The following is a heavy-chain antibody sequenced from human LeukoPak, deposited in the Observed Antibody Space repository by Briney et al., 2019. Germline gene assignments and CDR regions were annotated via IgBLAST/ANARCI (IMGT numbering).Heavy chain of an antibody. J-gene: IGHJ4*02. CDR2: ISGSGDST. CDR1: GFAFRSNA. V-gene: IGHV3-23*01. Sequence: GGSLRLSCAASGFAFRSNAMSWVRQAPGKGLEWVSGISGSGDSTYYADSVKGRFTISRDNSKNTLYLQMNSLRAEDTAVYYCAGHYDSSGYYLFDYWGQGTLVTVSS. CDR3: AGHYDSSGYYLFDY. D-gene: IGHD3-22*01.